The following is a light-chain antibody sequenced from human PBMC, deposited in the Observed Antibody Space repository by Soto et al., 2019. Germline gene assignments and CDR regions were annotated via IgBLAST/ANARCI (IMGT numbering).Light chain of an antibody. CDR1: QNINNW. CDR2: DAS. V-gene: IGKV1-5*01. Sequence: IQMTQSPSALSASRGDRVTITCRASQNINNWIAWYQQKPGKSPKFLIYDASTLESGVPSRFSGSGFGTEFSLTISSLQPEDFGSYYCQHMRTFGQGTKVDIK. J-gene: IGKJ1*01. CDR3: QHMRT.